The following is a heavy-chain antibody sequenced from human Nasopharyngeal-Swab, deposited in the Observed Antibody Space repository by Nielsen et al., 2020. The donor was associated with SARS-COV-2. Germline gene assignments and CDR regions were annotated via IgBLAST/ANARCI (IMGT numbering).Heavy chain of an antibody. CDR3: AKDDVVRGDAFDI. D-gene: IGHD3-10*01. CDR1: GFNFNNYA. V-gene: IGHV3-23*01. CDR2: ISASGGST. J-gene: IGHJ3*02. Sequence: GESLKISCIASGFNFNNYAMAWVRRTPGRGLQWVSGISASGGSTYYTDSVKGRFAVSRDNSRNTLYLQMHSLRVEDTALYYCAKDDVVRGDAFDIWGQGTMVTVSS.